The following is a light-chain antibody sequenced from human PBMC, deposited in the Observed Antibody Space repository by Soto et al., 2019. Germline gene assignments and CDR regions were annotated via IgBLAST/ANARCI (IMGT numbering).Light chain of an antibody. J-gene: IGLJ1*01. CDR2: DAR. CDR1: SSDVGGYDY. CDR3: CSYAGSCTYV. V-gene: IGLV2-11*01. Sequence: QSVLTQPRSVSESPGQSVTISCTGASSDVGGYDYVSWYQQHPGKAPKLIIYDARERPSGVPHRFSGSKSGNTASLTISGLQAEDEADYYCCSYAGSCTYVFGTGTKVTVL.